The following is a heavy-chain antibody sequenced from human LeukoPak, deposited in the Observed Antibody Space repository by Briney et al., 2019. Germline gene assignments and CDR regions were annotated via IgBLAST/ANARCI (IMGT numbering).Heavy chain of an antibody. V-gene: IGHV3-30*04. D-gene: IGHD3-3*01. CDR1: GFTFSSYA. J-gene: IGHJ4*02. CDR2: ISYDGSNK. Sequence: GGSLRLSCAASGFTFSSYAMHWVRQAPGKGLEWVAVISYDGSNKYYADSVKGRFTISRDNSKNTLYLQMNSLRAEDTAVYYCARDRGEWLLTPLDYWGQGTLVTVSS. CDR3: ARDRGEWLLTPLDY.